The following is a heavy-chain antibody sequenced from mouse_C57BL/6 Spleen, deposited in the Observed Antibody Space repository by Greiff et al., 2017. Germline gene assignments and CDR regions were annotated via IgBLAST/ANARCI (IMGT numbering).Heavy chain of an antibody. V-gene: IGHV1-50*01. Sequence: QVQLQQPGAELVKPGASVKLSCKASGYTFTSYWMQWVKQRPGQGLEWIGEIDPSDSYTNYNQKFKGKATLTVDTSSSTAYMQLSSRTSEDSAVYYCARSGTAQALYWGQGTLVTVSA. CDR3: ARSGTAQALY. CDR1: GYTFTSYW. J-gene: IGHJ3*01. D-gene: IGHD3-2*02. CDR2: IDPSDSYT.